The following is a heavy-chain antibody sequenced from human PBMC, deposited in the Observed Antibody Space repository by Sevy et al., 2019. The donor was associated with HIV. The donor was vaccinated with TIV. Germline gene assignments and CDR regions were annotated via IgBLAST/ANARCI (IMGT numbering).Heavy chain of an antibody. J-gene: IGHJ4*02. D-gene: IGHD5-12*01. V-gene: IGHV3-53*01. CDR3: TRSLASGYFVTFDH. CDR1: GFTVSSKY. CDR2: LQRGGST. Sequence: GGSLRLSCEVSGFTVSSKYMSWVRQAPGKGLEWVSVLQRGGSTHYADSVKGRFTISRDNSKNTLYLQMNSLRAEDTAVYYCTRSLASGYFVTFDHWGQGALVTVSS.